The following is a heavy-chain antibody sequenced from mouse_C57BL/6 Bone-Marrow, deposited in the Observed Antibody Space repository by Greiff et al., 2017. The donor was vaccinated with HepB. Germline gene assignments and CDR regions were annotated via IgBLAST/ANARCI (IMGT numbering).Heavy chain of an antibody. J-gene: IGHJ4*01. CDR2: INPSNGGT. CDR1: GYTFTSYW. CDR3: ARWGGYYPFDYAMDY. D-gene: IGHD2-3*01. V-gene: IGHV1-53*01. Sequence: QVQLQQPGTELVKPGASVKLSCKASGYTFTSYWMHWVKQRPGQGLEWIGNINPSNGGTNYNEKFKSKATLTVDKSSSKAYMQLSSLTSEDSAVYYCARWGGYYPFDYAMDYWGQGTSVTVSS.